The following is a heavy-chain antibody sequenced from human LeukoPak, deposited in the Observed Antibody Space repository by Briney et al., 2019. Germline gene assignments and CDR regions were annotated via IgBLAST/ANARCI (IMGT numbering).Heavy chain of an antibody. J-gene: IGHJ4*02. CDR1: GFTFSSYS. Sequence: PGGSLRLSCAASGFTFSSYSMNWIRQPPGKGLEWIGSIYYSGSTYYNPSLKSRVTISVDTSKNQFSLKLSSVTAADTAVYYCMRGSSGWYGVDYWGQGTLVTVSS. CDR3: MRGSSGWYGVDY. CDR2: IYYSGST. V-gene: IGHV4-39*07. D-gene: IGHD6-19*01.